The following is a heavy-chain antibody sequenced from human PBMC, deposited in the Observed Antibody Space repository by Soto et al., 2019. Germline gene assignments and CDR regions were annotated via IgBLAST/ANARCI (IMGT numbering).Heavy chain of an antibody. Sequence: QVQLQESGPGLVKPAGTLSLTCAVSSGSVSSSNWWSWVRQPPGKGLEWIGEIYHSGSTNYNPSLKSRVTILVDKSKNQFSLKLSSVTAADTVAYYCARDRRGDGFPWFDYWGQGTLVTVSS. CDR2: IYHSGST. J-gene: IGHJ4*02. D-gene: IGHD4-17*01. CDR1: SGSVSSSNW. CDR3: ARDRRGDGFPWFDY. V-gene: IGHV4-4*02.